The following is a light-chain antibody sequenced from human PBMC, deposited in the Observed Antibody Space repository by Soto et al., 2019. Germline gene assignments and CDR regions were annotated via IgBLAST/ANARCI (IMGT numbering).Light chain of an antibody. CDR2: EVS. Sequence: QSALTLPASVSGSPGQSVTIPCTGPSRDIGAYTYVSWYQHHPGKSPRLMIYEVSNRPSGVSKRFSASKSGNTASLTISGLQAEDEADYYCCSYRSTSTLVFGGGTKLTVL. V-gene: IGLV2-14*01. J-gene: IGLJ2*01. CDR1: SRDIGAYTY. CDR3: CSYRSTSTLV.